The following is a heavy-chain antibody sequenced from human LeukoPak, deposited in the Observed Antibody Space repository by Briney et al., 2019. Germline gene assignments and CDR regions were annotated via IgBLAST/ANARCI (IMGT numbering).Heavy chain of an antibody. CDR2: ISWNSGSI. V-gene: IGHV3-9*01. Sequence: GGSLRLSCAASGFTFDDYAMHWVRQAPGKGLEWVSGISWNSGSIGYADSVKGRFTISRDNSKNTLYLQMNSLRAEDTAVYYCAKNSGSYYIYFDYWGQGTLVTVSS. CDR1: GFTFDDYA. J-gene: IGHJ4*02. D-gene: IGHD3-10*01. CDR3: AKNSGSYYIYFDY.